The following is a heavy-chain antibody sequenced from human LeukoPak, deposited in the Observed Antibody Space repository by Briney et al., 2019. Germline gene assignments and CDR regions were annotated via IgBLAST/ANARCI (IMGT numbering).Heavy chain of an antibody. CDR3: ARETQYYYDSSGYVAY. V-gene: IGHV4-38-2*02. D-gene: IGHD3-22*01. J-gene: IGHJ4*02. CDR2: IHHGGST. CDR1: GYSISSGYY. Sequence: PSETLSLTCTVSGYSISSGYYWGWIRQPPGKGLECIGIIHHGGSTFYNPSLKSRVTISIDTSKNQFSLKLSSVTAADTAMYYCARETQYYYDSSGYVAYWGQGTLVTVSS.